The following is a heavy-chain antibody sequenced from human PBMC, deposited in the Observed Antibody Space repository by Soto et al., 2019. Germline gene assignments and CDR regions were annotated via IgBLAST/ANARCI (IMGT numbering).Heavy chain of an antibody. J-gene: IGHJ6*03. V-gene: IGHV1-3*01. CDR2: INAGNGNT. CDR3: ARDSFYCGGRYCYHYSFYMDF. CDR1: GYNFSSHD. Sequence: QVHLVQAGAEVRKPGASVQVSCKASGYNFSSHDIHWVRQAPGQGLEWMGWINAGNGNTRYSQKFQDRITITRDASASTAYMERSSRRSEDTAIYYCARDSFYCGGRYCYHYSFYMDFWGKGPMVTVSS. D-gene: IGHD2-21*01.